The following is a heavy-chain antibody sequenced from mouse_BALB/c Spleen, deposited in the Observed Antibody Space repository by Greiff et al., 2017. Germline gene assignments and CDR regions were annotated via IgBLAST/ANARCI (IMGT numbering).Heavy chain of an antibody. Sequence: VQPQQSGAELMKPGASVKISCKATGYTFSSYWIEWVKQRPGHGLEWIGEILPGSGSTNYNEKFKGKATFTADTSSNTAYMQLSSLTSEDSAVYYCAREGGAAWFAYWGQGTLVTVSA. CDR2: ILPGSGST. D-gene: IGHD3-3*01. V-gene: IGHV1-9*01. J-gene: IGHJ3*01. CDR1: GYTFSSYW. CDR3: AREGGAAWFAY.